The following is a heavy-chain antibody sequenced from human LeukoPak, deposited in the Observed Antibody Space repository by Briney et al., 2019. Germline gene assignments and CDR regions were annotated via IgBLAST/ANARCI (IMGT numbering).Heavy chain of an antibody. Sequence: PSETLSLTCTVSGGSISSYYWSWIRQPPGKGLEWIGYIYYSGSTNYNPSLKSRVTISVDTSKNQFSLKLSSVTAADTAVYYCARRGPSQGYCSGGSCYYYWYFDLWGRGTLVTVSS. CDR1: GGSISSYY. D-gene: IGHD2-15*01. CDR3: ARRGPSQGYCSGGSCYYYWYFDL. CDR2: IYYSGST. V-gene: IGHV4-59*01. J-gene: IGHJ2*01.